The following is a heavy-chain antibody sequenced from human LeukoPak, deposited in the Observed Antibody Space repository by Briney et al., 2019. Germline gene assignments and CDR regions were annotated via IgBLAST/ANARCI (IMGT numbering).Heavy chain of an antibody. V-gene: IGHV4-34*01. CDR2: VHPSGRT. CDR1: GGSFSDYF. Sequence: PSETLSLTCAVYGGSFSDYFWSWIRQPPGKGLEWIGEVHPSGRTNYKSYLKSRLTISVETSKNQFSLSLSSVTAADTAVYFCASSSYDLLTGLGLTHDFWGQGTLVTVSS. CDR3: ASSSYDLLTGLGLTHDF. D-gene: IGHD3-9*01. J-gene: IGHJ4*02.